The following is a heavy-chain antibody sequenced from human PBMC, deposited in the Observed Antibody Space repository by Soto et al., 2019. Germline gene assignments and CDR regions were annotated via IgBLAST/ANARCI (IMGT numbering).Heavy chain of an antibody. CDR2: ISYDGSSK. J-gene: IGHJ4*02. CDR3: ARGDGYIYGNIFDS. Sequence: QVQLVESGGGVVQPGRSLRLSCAASGFTFNNYAIHWVRQAPGKGLEWVAFISYDGSSKYYADSVTGRFTISRDNSRNTLYLQMNSLRPEDTAVYYCARGDGYIYGNIFDSWGQGNLVTVSS. V-gene: IGHV3-30-3*01. CDR1: GFTFNNYA. D-gene: IGHD5-18*01.